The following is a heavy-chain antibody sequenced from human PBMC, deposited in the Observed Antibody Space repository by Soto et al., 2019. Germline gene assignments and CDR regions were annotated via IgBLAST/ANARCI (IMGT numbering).Heavy chain of an antibody. V-gene: IGHV3-23*01. CDR3: AKRPGYSSSWYYFAS. J-gene: IGHJ4*02. Sequence: EVQLLESGGGLVQPGGSLRLSCAASGFTFSFYALSWVRQAPGKGLEWVSAISGGGGDTYYADSVKGRFTISRDNSKNTLSLQMNILRAEDTAVYYCAKRPGYSSSWYYFASWGQGTLVTVSS. D-gene: IGHD6-13*01. CDR2: ISGGGGDT. CDR1: GFTFSFYA.